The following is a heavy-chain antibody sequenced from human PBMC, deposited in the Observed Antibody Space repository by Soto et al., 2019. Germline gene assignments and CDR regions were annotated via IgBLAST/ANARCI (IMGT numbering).Heavy chain of an antibody. CDR3: TRSEQLYTFDS. CDR2: VYPGDSDI. J-gene: IGHJ4*02. CDR1: GYKFTWDW. Sequence: XESLKVSWKSSGYKFTWDWIGWVLQMPGKGLELMGVVYPGDSDIRYSPSFQGLVIISADKSITTAYLQWSSLKASDTAMYYCTRSEQLYTFDSWGQGTLVTVSS. D-gene: IGHD6-6*01. V-gene: IGHV5-51*01.